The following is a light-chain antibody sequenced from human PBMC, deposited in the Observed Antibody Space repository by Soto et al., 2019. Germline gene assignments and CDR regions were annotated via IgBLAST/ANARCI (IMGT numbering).Light chain of an antibody. CDR3: SSYTSSGTLGV. CDR1: SSDVGGYNY. J-gene: IGLJ1*01. Sequence: QSALTQPASVSGSPGQSITISCTGTSSDVGGYNYGSWYQQHPGKAPKLMIYDVSNRPSGVSNRFSGSKSGNTASLTISGLQAEDEADDYCSSYTSSGTLGVFGTGTKVTVL. CDR2: DVS. V-gene: IGLV2-14*01.